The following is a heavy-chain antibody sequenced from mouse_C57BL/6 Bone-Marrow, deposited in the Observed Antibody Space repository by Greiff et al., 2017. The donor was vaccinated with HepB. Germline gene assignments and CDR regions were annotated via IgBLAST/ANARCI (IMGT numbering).Heavy chain of an antibody. D-gene: IGHD2-3*01. Sequence: VQLQQPGAELVRPGSSVKLSCKASGYTFTSYWMHWVKQRPIQGLEWIGNIDPSDSETHYNQKFKDKATLTVDKSSSTAYMQLSSLTSEDSAVYYCARTDGYYRMAYWGQGTLVTVSA. J-gene: IGHJ3*01. CDR2: IDPSDSET. CDR3: ARTDGYYRMAY. V-gene: IGHV1-52*01. CDR1: GYTFTSYW.